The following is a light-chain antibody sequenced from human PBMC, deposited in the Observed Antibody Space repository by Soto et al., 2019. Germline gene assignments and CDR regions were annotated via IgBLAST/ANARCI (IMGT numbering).Light chain of an antibody. V-gene: IGKV3-15*01. CDR1: QSVSSN. CDR3: QQYIKWPIT. Sequence: EIVMTHSPGTLSVSPGERATLSFRSSQSVSSNLAWYQQKPGQAPRLLISDASTRATGIPARFSGSGSGTEFTLTVSSLQSEDFAVYYCQQYIKWPITFGQGTRWRL. CDR2: DAS. J-gene: IGKJ5*01.